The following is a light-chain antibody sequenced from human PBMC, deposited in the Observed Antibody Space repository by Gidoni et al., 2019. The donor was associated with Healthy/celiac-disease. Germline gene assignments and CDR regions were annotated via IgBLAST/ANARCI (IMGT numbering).Light chain of an antibody. Sequence: SYELTQPPSVSVSPVPTARITCSGDTLPKQYAYWYQQKPGQAPVLVIYKDSERPSGIPERFSGSSSGTTVTLTISGVQAEDEADYYCQSADSSGTYHVVFGGGTKLTVL. J-gene: IGLJ2*01. CDR1: TLPKQY. CDR2: KDS. V-gene: IGLV3-25*03. CDR3: QSADSSGTYHVV.